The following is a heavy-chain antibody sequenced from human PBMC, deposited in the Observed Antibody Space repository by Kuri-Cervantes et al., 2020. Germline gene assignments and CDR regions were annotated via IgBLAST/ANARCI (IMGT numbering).Heavy chain of an antibody. CDR3: ARAQRYCSSTSCYLELGIVVKIYYFDY. Sequence: GESLKISCAASGFTFSSYWMSWVRQAPGKGLEWVANIKQDGSEKYYVDSVKGRFTISRDNAKNSLYLQMNSLRAEDTAVYYCARAQRYCSSTSCYLELGIVVKIYYFDYWGQGTLVTVSS. J-gene: IGHJ4*02. CDR2: IKQDGSEK. CDR1: GFTFSSYW. D-gene: IGHD2-2*01. V-gene: IGHV3-7*01.